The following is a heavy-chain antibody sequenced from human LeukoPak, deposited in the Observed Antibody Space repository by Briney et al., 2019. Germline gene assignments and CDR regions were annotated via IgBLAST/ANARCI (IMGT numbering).Heavy chain of an antibody. Sequence: GASVKVSCKASGYTFTGYSIHWVRQAPGQGLEWMGWINLNSGGTKYAEKFQGRVIMTRDTSIRTVYMEVNMLRSDDTAMYYCAGGDYFFYMDVWGQGTTVTVSS. CDR2: INLNSGGT. J-gene: IGHJ6*03. CDR3: AGGDYFFYMDV. CDR1: GYTFTGYS. V-gene: IGHV1-2*02.